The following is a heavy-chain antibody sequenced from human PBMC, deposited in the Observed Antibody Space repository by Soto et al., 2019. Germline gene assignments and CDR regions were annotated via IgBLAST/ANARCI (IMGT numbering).Heavy chain of an antibody. CDR3: AKFGAGVAALSSYYFDY. CDR1: GFTFSSYA. Sequence: GGSLILSCAASGFTFSSYAMSWVRQAPGKGLEWVSAISGSGGSTYYADSVKGRFTISRDNSKNTLYLQTNSLRAEDTAVYYCAKFGAGVAALSSYYFDYWGQGTLVTVSS. J-gene: IGHJ4*02. CDR2: ISGSGGST. V-gene: IGHV3-23*01. D-gene: IGHD2-15*01.